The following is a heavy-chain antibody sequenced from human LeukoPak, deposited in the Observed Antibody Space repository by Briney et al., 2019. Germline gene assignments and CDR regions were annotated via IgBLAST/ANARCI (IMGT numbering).Heavy chain of an antibody. V-gene: IGHV4-34*01. Sequence: SETLSLTCAVYGGSISGYYWSWIRQPPGKGLEWIGEINHSGSTNYNPSLKSRVTISVDTSKNQFSLKLSSVTAADTAVYYCARGLGFDPWGQGTLVTVSS. CDR1: GGSISGYY. CDR3: ARGLGFDP. CDR2: INHSGST. J-gene: IGHJ5*02.